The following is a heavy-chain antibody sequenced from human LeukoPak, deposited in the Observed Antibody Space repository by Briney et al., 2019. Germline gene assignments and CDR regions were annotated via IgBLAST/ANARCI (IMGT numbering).Heavy chain of an antibody. D-gene: IGHD3-16*01. CDR2: FYGGGST. V-gene: IGHV3-66*01. CDR3: ARVGAVGGVFRAFDI. J-gene: IGHJ3*02. Sequence: GGSLRLSCAASGFTVRSNYMSWVRQAPGKGLEWVSGFYGGGSTDYADSVKGRFTISRDNSKNTLCLQMNSLRAEDTAVYYCARVGAVGGVFRAFDIWGQGTMVTVSS. CDR1: GFTVRSNY.